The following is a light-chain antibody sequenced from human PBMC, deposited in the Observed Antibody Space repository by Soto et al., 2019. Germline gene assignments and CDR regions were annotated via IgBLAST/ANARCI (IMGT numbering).Light chain of an antibody. Sequence: DIQMTQSPSSLSASLGDRVTITCRSSQGIGVYLAWFQQKPGNVPKLLIYAASTLQSGVPSRSSGSGSGTDFTLTISSLQPEDVATYYCQKYNSAPLTFGGGTKVDIK. CDR2: AAS. J-gene: IGKJ4*01. CDR1: QGIGVY. CDR3: QKYNSAPLT. V-gene: IGKV1-27*01.